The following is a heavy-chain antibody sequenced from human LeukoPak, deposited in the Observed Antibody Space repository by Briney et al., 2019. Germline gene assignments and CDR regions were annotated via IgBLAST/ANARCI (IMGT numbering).Heavy chain of an antibody. Sequence: SETLSLTCSVSGASIRSYYWSWIRQPPGKGLEWIGDISYSGSTTYIPSLKSRVTMSVDTSKNQFSLKLSSVTAADTAVYYCARQTGSGLFSLPGGQGTLVTVSS. CDR3: ARQTGSGLFSLP. J-gene: IGHJ4*02. D-gene: IGHD3-10*01. V-gene: IGHV4-59*08. CDR2: ISYSGST. CDR1: GASIRSYY.